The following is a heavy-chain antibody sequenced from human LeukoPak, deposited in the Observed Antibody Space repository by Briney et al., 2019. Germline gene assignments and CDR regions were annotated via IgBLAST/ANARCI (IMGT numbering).Heavy chain of an antibody. D-gene: IGHD1-7*01. CDR3: ARDNTGTRYYYYMDV. Sequence: SETLSLTCTVSGGSISSYYWSWIRQPAGKGLEWIGRIYTSGSTNYNPSLKSRVAISVDKSKNQFSLKLSSVTAADTAVYYCARDNTGTRYYYYMDVWGKGTTVTVSS. V-gene: IGHV4-4*07. CDR2: IYTSGST. CDR1: GGSISSYY. J-gene: IGHJ6*03.